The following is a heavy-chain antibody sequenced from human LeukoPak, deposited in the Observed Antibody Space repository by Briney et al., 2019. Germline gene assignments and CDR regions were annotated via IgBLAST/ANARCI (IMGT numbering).Heavy chain of an antibody. D-gene: IGHD3-9*01. J-gene: IGHJ4*02. V-gene: IGHV4-31*03. CDR3: ARVKLTHFDY. Sequence: PSQTLSLTCSVSGASISTGDYYWTWIRQHPGKGLEWIGYIYYSGSTYYNPSLKSRVTISVDTSKNQFSLKLSSVTAADTAVYYCARVKLTHFDYWGQGTLVTVSS. CDR1: GASISTGDYY. CDR2: IYYSGST.